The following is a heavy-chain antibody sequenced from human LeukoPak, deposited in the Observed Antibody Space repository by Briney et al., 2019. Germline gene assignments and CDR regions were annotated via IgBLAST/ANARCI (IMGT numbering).Heavy chain of an antibody. V-gene: IGHV3-43*02. J-gene: IGHJ4*02. D-gene: IGHD4-17*01. Sequence: GGSLRLSCAASGFTFDDYAMHWVRQAPGKGLEWVSLISGDGGSTYYADSVKGRFTISRDNSKNSLYLQMNSLRTEDTALYYCANGWNGDYAFDYWGQGTLVTVSS. CDR1: GFTFDDYA. CDR3: ANGWNGDYAFDY. CDR2: ISGDGGST.